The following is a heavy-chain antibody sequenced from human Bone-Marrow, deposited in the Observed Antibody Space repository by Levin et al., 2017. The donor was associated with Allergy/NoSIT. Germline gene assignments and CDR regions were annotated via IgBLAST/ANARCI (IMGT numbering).Heavy chain of an antibody. V-gene: IGHV3-49*04. J-gene: IGHJ6*04. CDR1: GFKFDDYA. Sequence: QTLSLPCAGSGFKFDDYAMSWVRQAPGKGLEWVGVIRSKAYSRTTEYGASVEGRFSISRDDAKSIAYLQMNSLRTEDTAVYYCGRESDFWSGFTDVWGSGTAVTVSS. CDR2: IRSKAYSRTT. D-gene: IGHD3-3*01. CDR3: GRESDFWSGFTDV.